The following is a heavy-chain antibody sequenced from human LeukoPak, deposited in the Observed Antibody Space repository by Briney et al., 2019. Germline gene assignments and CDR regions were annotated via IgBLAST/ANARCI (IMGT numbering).Heavy chain of an antibody. D-gene: IGHD5-12*01. CDR1: GGSISSSSYC. CDR3: ARRVATFRLDI. Sequence: SETLSLTCTVSGGSISSSSYCWGWIRQPPGKGLEWIGSIYYSGSTYYNPSLKSRVTISVDTSKNQFSLKLSSVTAADTAVYYCARRVATFRLDIWGQGTMVTVSS. V-gene: IGHV4-39*07. J-gene: IGHJ3*02. CDR2: IYYSGST.